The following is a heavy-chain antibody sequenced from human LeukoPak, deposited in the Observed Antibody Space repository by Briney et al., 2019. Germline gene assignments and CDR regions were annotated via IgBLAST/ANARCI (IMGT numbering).Heavy chain of an antibody. CDR3: VKGDYDYVWGSYGY. J-gene: IGHJ4*02. V-gene: IGHV3-64D*06. CDR2: ISSNGGST. Sequence: PGGSLRLSCSASGFTFSSYAMHWVRQAPGKGLEYVSAISSNGGSTYYADSVEGRFTISRDNSKNTLYLQMSSLRAEDTAVYYCVKGDYDYVWGSYGYWGQGTLVTVSS. D-gene: IGHD3-16*01. CDR1: GFTFSSYA.